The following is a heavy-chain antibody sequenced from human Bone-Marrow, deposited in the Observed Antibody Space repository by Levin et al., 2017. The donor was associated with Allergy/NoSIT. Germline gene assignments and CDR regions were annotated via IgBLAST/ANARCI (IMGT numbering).Heavy chain of an antibody. D-gene: IGHD3-3*01. J-gene: IGHJ6*02. Sequence: GGSLRLSCGGSGFVFDTYGIHWVRQAPGKGLEWVAVISYDGKTKYYADSVNGRFMISRDDSKNTAYLQMNSLRPDDTAVYHCAGDLTMYGEVTYGMDVWGQGTTVTVSS. CDR2: ISYDGKTK. V-gene: IGHV3-30*03. CDR3: AGDLTMYGEVTYGMDV. CDR1: GFVFDTYG.